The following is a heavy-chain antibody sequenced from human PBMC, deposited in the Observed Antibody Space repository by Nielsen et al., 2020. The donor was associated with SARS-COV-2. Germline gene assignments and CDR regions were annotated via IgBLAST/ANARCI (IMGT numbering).Heavy chain of an antibody. Sequence: GGSLRLSCAASGFTFSSYGMHWVRQAPGKGLEWVAVIWYDGSNKYYADSVKGRFTISRDNSKNTLYLQMNSLRAEDTAVYYCARDGGRRTMFGVNHRVRKDAFDIWGQGTMVTVSS. CDR2: IWYDGSNK. D-gene: IGHD3-3*01. CDR1: GFTFSSYG. J-gene: IGHJ3*02. CDR3: ARDGGRRTMFGVNHRVRKDAFDI. V-gene: IGHV3-33*01.